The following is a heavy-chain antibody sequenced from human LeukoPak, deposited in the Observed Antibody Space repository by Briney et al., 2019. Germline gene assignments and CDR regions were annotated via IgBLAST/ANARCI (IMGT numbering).Heavy chain of an antibody. CDR2: ISGSGTTI. D-gene: IGHD3-10*01. J-gene: IGHJ5*02. V-gene: IGHV3-11*01. CDR1: GFKFTTYY. Sequence: GGSLRLSCAASGFKFTTYYMTWIRQAPGKGLEWLSSISGSGTTIDYADSVKGRFTISRDNAKTSLYLQVNNLTAEDTAVYYCVRLVRGATFDPWGQGALVAVSS. CDR3: VRLVRGATFDP.